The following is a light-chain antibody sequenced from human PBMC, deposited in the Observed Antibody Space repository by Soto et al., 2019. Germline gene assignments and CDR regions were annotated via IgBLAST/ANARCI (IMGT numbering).Light chain of an antibody. CDR1: QGISNY. J-gene: IGKJ1*01. V-gene: IGKV1-27*01. CDR2: AAS. Sequence: DIQMTQSPSSLSASVGDRVTITCRASQGISNYLAWYQHKPGKVPKLLIYAASTLQSGVPSRCSGSGSGTDFTRTISSLQPEDVATYYCQEYNRAPRTFRQGTKVEIK. CDR3: QEYNRAPRT.